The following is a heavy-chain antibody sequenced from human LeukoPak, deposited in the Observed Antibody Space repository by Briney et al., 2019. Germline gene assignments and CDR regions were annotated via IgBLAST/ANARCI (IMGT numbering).Heavy chain of an antibody. J-gene: IGHJ4*02. CDR3: ANFDH. CDR1: GLTFSSSD. V-gene: IGHV3-30*02. CDR2: IKSDGSNE. Sequence: PGGSLRLSCTVSGLTFSSSDIHWVRRAPGKGLEWVASIKSDGSNECFADSVKGRFTISRDNSRNIAYLQMSSLRAEDTAVYYCANFDHWGQGTLVTVS.